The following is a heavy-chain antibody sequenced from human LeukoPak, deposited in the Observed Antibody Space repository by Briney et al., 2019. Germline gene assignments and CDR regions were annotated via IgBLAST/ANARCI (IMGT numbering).Heavy chain of an antibody. V-gene: IGHV3-23*01. CDR2: ISDTGSSR. J-gene: IGHJ4*02. CDR3: AKDQLDGSFDS. D-gene: IGHD1-1*01. CDR1: GFTFSSYS. Sequence: GGSLRLSCAASGFTFSSYSMNWVRQAPGKGLEWVSAISDTGSSRFYADSVRGRFTISRDNSENTLYLQMNSLTAEDTAVYYCAKDQLDGSFDSWGQGILVTVSS.